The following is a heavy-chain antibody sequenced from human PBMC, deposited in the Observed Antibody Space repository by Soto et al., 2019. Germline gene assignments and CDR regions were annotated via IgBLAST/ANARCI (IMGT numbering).Heavy chain of an antibody. Sequence: SETLSLTCTVSGGSISSSSYYWGWIRQPPGNGLEWIGSIYYSGSTYYNPSLKSRVTISVDTSKNQFSLKLSSVTAADTAVYYCARHGYCSGGSCYWDYFDYWGQGTLVTVSS. V-gene: IGHV4-39*01. CDR1: GGSISSSSYY. D-gene: IGHD2-15*01. J-gene: IGHJ4*02. CDR2: IYYSGST. CDR3: ARHGYCSGGSCYWDYFDY.